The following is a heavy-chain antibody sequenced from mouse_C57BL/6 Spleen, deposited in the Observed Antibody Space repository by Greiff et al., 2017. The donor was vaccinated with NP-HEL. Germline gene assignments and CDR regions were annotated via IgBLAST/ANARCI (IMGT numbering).Heavy chain of an antibody. D-gene: IGHD1-1*01. J-gene: IGHJ2*01. CDR1: GFTFSDYG. Sequence: DVHLVESGGGLVKPGGSLKLSCAASGFTFSDYGMHWVRQAPEKGLEWVAYISSGSSTIYYADTVKGRFTISRDNAKNNLFLPMTSLRSEDTAMYYCAREDYYDYWGQGTTLTVSS. CDR2: ISSGSSTI. CDR3: AREDYYDY. V-gene: IGHV5-17*01.